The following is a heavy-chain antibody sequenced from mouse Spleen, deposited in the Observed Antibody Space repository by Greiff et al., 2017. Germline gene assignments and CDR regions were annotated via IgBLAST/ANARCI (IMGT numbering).Heavy chain of an antibody. CDR1: GYKFTGYW. CDR2: ILPGSDST. V-gene: IGHV1-9*01. J-gene: IGHJ2*01. Sequence: QVQLKESGAELMKPGASVKLSCKATGYKFTGYWIEWVKQRPGHGLEWIGEILPGSDSTNYNEKFKGKATFTADTSSNTAYMQLSSLTTEDSAIYYCARKDGYDFDYWGQGTTLTVSS. D-gene: IGHD2-2*01. CDR3: ARKDGYDFDY.